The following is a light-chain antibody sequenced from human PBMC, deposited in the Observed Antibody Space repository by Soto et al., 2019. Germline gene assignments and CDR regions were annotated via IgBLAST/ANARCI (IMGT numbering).Light chain of an antibody. V-gene: IGKV1-6*01. J-gene: IGKJ3*01. CDR2: AAS. Sequence: AIQLTQSPSSLAASVGDRITITCRASQCIIDALGWFQQKPGKAPQLLIYAASNLHSGVPSRFSGSGSGTEFTLTISRLHPEDFATYYCLQNYDSPFTFGPGTTVEIK. CDR3: LQNYDSPFT. CDR1: QCIIDA.